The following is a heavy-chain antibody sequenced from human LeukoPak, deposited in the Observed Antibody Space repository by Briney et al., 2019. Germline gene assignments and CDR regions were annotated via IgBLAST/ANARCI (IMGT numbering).Heavy chain of an antibody. CDR3: ATTWYYDTRGYLFDD. J-gene: IGHJ4*01. CDR2: VYYNGDI. D-gene: IGHD3-22*01. CDR1: GGSISNYY. Sequence: SSETLSLTCTVSGGSISNYYWSWMRQSPGKRLEWIAYVYYNGDIMYNPSLKSRVTISLDTSKNQFSLNMASVTAADTAVYFCATTWYYDTRGYLFDDWGHGTLVTVSS. V-gene: IGHV4-59*01.